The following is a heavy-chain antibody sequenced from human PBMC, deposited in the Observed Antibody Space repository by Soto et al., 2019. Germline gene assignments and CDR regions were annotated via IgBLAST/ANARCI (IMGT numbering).Heavy chain of an antibody. J-gene: IGHJ4*02. D-gene: IGHD6-13*01. CDR3: ARTAAGTGFDY. CDR1: GGSISSYY. CDR2: IYYSGST. Sequence: SLTCTVSGGSISSYYWSWIRQPPGKGLEWIGYIYYSGSTNYNPSLKSRVTISVDTSKNQFSLKLSSVTAADTAVYYCARTAAGTGFDYWGQGTLVTVSS. V-gene: IGHV4-59*01.